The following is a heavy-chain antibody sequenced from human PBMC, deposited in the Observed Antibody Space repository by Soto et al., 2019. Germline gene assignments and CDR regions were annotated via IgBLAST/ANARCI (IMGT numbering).Heavy chain of an antibody. CDR1: GDSISDYY. V-gene: IGHV4-4*07. CDR3: ARMYNSGFYRPEGDYFLYGMDV. D-gene: IGHD6-19*01. Sequence: ASETLSLPCILSGDSISDYYWTSIRQPAGKGLELIGLFYYTGNTKSNPSLKIRVTMSADTSKNQFSLSLRSVTAADSAIYYCARMYNSGFYRPEGDYFLYGMDVWGQGTPVTVYS. CDR2: FYYTGNT. J-gene: IGHJ6*02.